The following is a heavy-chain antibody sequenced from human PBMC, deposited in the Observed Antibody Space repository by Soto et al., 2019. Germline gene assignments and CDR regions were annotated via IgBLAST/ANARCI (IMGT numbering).Heavy chain of an antibody. CDR1: GFTFSSYG. CDR2: ISYDGSNK. CDR3: AKDFEWVHLGSDSPNWFYP. D-gene: IGHD3-3*01. V-gene: IGHV3-30*18. Sequence: SGGSLRLSCAASGFTFSSYGMHWVRQAPGKGLEWVAVISYDGSNKYYADSVKGRFTISRDNSKNTLYLQMNSLRAEDTAVYYCAKDFEWVHLGSDSPNWFYPWGQGTLVTVSS. J-gene: IGHJ5*02.